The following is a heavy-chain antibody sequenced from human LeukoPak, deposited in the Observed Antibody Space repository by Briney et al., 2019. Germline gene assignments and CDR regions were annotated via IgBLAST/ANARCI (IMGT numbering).Heavy chain of an antibody. J-gene: IGHJ4*02. V-gene: IGHV4-38-2*02. CDR3: ARDEMEHHGSYYDF. CDR1: GYSIRMGYY. CDR2: IYHSGST. D-gene: IGHD1/OR15-1a*01. Sequence: PSETLSLTCTVSGYSIRMGYYWGWIRQPPGKGLEWIGSIYHSGSTYYNPSLQSRVTMSVDTSKNQFSLKLSSVTAADTAVYYCARDEMEHHGSYYDFWGQGILVSVSS.